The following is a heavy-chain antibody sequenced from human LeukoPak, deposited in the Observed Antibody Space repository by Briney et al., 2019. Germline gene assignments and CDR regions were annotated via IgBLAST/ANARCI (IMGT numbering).Heavy chain of an antibody. J-gene: IGHJ4*02. Sequence: VASVKVSCKASGYTFTSYGISWVRQAPGQGLEWMGWINPNSGGTNYAQKFQGRVTMTRDTSISTAYMELSRLRSDDTAVYYCARESYCSSTSCPTPLDYWGQGTLVTVSS. CDR2: INPNSGGT. D-gene: IGHD2-2*01. V-gene: IGHV1-2*02. CDR3: ARESYCSSTSCPTPLDY. CDR1: GYTFTSYG.